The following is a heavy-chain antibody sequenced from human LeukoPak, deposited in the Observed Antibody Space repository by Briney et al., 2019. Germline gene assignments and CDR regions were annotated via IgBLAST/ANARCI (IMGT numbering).Heavy chain of an antibody. CDR2: IYYSGST. V-gene: IGHV4-59*01. CDR1: GGSISSYY. D-gene: IGHD2-2*01. CDR3: ARAGGDVVVPAAMGWLDP. Sequence: SETLSLTCTVSGGSISSYYWSWVRQPPGKGLEWIGYIYYSGSTNYNPSLKSRVTISVDTSKNQFSLKLSSVTGADTAVYYCARAGGDVVVPAAMGWLDPWGQGTLVTVSS. J-gene: IGHJ5*02.